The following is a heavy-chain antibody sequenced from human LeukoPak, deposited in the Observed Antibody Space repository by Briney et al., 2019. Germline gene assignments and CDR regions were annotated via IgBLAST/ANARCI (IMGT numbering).Heavy chain of an antibody. J-gene: IGHJ5*02. CDR2: INHSGST. D-gene: IGHD3-22*01. CDR3: ARGLFMIVVVHPLPFDP. V-gene: IGHV4-34*01. Sequence: SESLSLTCAVYGGSFSGYYWSWIRQPPGEGLEWIGEINHSGSTNYNPSLKSRVTISVDTSKNQSSLKLSSVTAADTAVYYCARGLFMIVVVHPLPFDPWGQGTLVTVSS. CDR1: GGSFSGYY.